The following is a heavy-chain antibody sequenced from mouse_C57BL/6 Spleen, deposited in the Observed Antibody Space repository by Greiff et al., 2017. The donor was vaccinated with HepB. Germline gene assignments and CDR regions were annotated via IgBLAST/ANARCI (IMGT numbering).Heavy chain of an antibody. CDR1: GYTFTSYW. V-gene: IGHV1-50*01. CDR2: IDPSDSYT. J-gene: IGHJ4*01. CDR3: ARRRGYYAMDY. Sequence: QVQLQQSGAELVKPGASVKLSCKASGYTFTSYWMQWVKQRPGQGLEWIGEIDPSDSYTNYNQQFKGKATLTVDTSSSTAYMQLSSLPSEDSAVYYCARRRGYYAMDYWGQGTSVTVSS.